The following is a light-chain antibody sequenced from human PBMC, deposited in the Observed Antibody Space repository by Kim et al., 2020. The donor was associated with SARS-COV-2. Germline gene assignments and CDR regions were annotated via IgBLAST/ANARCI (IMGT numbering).Light chain of an antibody. CDR2: YDS. V-gene: IGLV3-21*04. Sequence: SYELTQPPSVSVAPGKTARITCGGNNIGSKSVHWYQQKPGQAPVLVIYYDSHRPSGIPERFSCSNSGNAATLTISRVEAGDEADYYCQVWDSSSDHVVFGGGTQLTVL. CDR1: NIGSKS. CDR3: QVWDSSSDHVV. J-gene: IGLJ2*01.